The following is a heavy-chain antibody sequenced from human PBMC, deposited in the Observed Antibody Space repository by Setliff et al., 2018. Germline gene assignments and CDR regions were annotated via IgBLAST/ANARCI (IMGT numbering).Heavy chain of an antibody. CDR2: IIPIFGTA. Sequence: ASVKVSCKSSGGTFSSYAISWVRQAPGQGLEWMGRIIPIFGTANYAQKFQGRVTITADKSTSTAYTELSSLRSEDTAVYYCARGRHPPWSGYPYYYMDVWGKGTTVTVSS. V-gene: IGHV1-69*06. J-gene: IGHJ6*03. CDR3: ARGRHPPWSGYPYYYMDV. D-gene: IGHD3-3*01. CDR1: GGTFSSYA.